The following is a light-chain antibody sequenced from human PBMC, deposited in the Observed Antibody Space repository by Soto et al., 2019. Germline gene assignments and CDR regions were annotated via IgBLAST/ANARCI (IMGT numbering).Light chain of an antibody. Sequence: EIVLTQSPATLSLSPGERATLYCRASQSVSSYLAWYQQKPGQAPRLLIYDASNRATGIPARFSGSGSGTDFTLTISSLEPEDFAVYYCQVGTFGQGTKLEIK. CDR1: QSVSSY. CDR2: DAS. V-gene: IGKV3-11*01. CDR3: QVGT. J-gene: IGKJ2*01.